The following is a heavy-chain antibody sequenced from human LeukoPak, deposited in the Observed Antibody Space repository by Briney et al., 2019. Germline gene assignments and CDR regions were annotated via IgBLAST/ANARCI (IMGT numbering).Heavy chain of an antibody. CDR2: ISGTSRYT. D-gene: IGHD1-1*01. CDR1: GFTFTDYY. V-gene: IGHV3-11*06. Sequence: PGGSLRLSCAASGFTFTDYYMTWVRLAPGKGLEWLSYISGTSRYTNYADSVKGRFTISRDNAKNSLDLQMNSLRAEDTAVYYCARYDLHYYGMDVWGQGTTVTVSS. J-gene: IGHJ6*02. CDR3: ARYDLHYYGMDV.